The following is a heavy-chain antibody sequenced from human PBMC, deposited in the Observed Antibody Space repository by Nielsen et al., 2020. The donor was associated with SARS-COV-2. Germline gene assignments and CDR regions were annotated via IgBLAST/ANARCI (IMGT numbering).Heavy chain of an antibody. CDR2: ISGSGGST. V-gene: IGHV3-23*01. J-gene: IGHJ5*02. Sequence: VRQAPGKGLEWVSAISGSGGSTYYADSVKGRFTISRDNSKNTPYLQMNSLRAEDTAVYYCAKDLHSIAVAGTIWFDPWGQGTLAPSPQ. CDR3: AKDLHSIAVAGTIWFDP. D-gene: IGHD6-19*01.